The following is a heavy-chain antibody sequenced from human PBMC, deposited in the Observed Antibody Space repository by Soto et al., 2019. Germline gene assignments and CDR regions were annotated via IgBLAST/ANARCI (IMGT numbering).Heavy chain of an antibody. Sequence: EVQLVESGGGLVKPGGSLRLSCAASGFTFSTYSMNWVHQAPGKGLEWVSSISSSGSSMYFADSLKGRFTISRDNAKNSLYLQMNSLRAEDTAVYYCARERNYYGSRGAREAFDIWGQGTMVTVSS. D-gene: IGHD3-22*01. J-gene: IGHJ3*02. CDR3: ARERNYYGSRGAREAFDI. V-gene: IGHV3-21*01. CDR1: GFTFSTYS. CDR2: ISSSGSSM.